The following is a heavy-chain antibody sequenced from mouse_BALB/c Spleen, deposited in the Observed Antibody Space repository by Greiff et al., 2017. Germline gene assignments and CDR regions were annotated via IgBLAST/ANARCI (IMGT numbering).Heavy chain of an antibody. CDR3: ARAEFYYGSSYDY. CDR1: GYTFSSYW. D-gene: IGHD1-1*01. Sequence: QVQLQQSGAELMKPGASVKISCKATGYTFSSYWIEWVKQRPGHGLEWIGEILPGSGSTNYNEKFKGKATFTADTSSNTAYMQLSSLTSEDSAVYYCARAEFYYGSSYDYWGQGTTLTVSS. V-gene: IGHV1-9*01. CDR2: ILPGSGST. J-gene: IGHJ2*01.